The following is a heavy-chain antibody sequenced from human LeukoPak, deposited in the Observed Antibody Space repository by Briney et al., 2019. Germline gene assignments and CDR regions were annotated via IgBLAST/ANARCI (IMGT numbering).Heavy chain of an antibody. D-gene: IGHD3-10*01. CDR3: ARGRGGTVVRGYLDY. V-gene: IGHV1-8*01. CDR2: MNSNSGNT. Sequence: ASVKVSCKASGYTFTNYDIMWVRQATGQGPEWMGWMNSNSGNTVYAQKFHGRVTMTRDTSINTAYMELHSLTSEDTAVYYCARGRGGTVVRGYLDYWGQGTLVTVSS. J-gene: IGHJ4*02. CDR1: GYTFTNYD.